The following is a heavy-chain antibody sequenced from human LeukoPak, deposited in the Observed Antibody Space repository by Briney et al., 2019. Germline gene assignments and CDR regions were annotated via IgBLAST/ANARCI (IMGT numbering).Heavy chain of an antibody. V-gene: IGHV3-23*01. CDR2: ISGSGGST. CDR1: GFTFSSYA. J-gene: IGHJ4*02. Sequence: PGGSLRLSCAASGFTFSSYAMSWVRQAPGKGLEWVSAISGSGGSTYYADSVKGRFTISRDNSKNTLYLQMNSLGAEDTAVYYCAKVSGYCSSTSCYKYYFDYWGQGTLVTVSS. CDR3: AKVSGYCSSTSCYKYYFDY. D-gene: IGHD2-2*02.